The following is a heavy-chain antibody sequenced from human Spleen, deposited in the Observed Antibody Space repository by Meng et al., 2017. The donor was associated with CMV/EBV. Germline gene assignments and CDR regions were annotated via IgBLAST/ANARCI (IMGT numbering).Heavy chain of an antibody. CDR3: ARFGYCTNGVCYRDYYYYGMDV. D-gene: IGHD2-8*01. CDR1: GYIFTDYY. Sequence: ASVKVSCKASGYIFTDYYMHWVRQAPGQGLEWMGWMNPNSGNTGYAQKFQGRVTMTRNTSISTAYMELSSLRSEDTAVYYCARFGYCTNGVCYRDYYYYGMDVWGQGTTVTVSS. J-gene: IGHJ6*02. CDR2: MNPNSGNT. V-gene: IGHV1-8*02.